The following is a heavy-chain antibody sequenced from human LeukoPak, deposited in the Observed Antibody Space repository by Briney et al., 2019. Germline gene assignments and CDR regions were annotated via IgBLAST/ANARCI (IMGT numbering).Heavy chain of an antibody. Sequence: GGSLRLSCAASGFTFSSYWMSWVRQAPGKGLEWVGFIRSKAYGGTTEYAASVKGRFTISRDDSKSIAYLQMNGLKTEDTAVYYCTRGSLPLRYFDWLPDYWGQGTLVTVSS. CDR2: IRSKAYGGTT. CDR1: GFTFSSYW. J-gene: IGHJ4*02. CDR3: TRGSLPLRYFDWLPDY. D-gene: IGHD3-9*01. V-gene: IGHV3-49*04.